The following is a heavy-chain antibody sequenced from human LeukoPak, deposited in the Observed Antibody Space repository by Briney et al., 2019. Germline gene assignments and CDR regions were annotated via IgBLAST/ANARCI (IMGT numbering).Heavy chain of an antibody. CDR1: GYSISSGYY. J-gene: IGHJ4*02. Sequence: SETLSLTCTVSGYSISSGYYWGWIRQPPGKGLEWIGSIYHSGSTYYNPSLKSRVTISVDTSKNQFSLKLSSVTAADTAVYYCARDANDYVWGSYRYPPGPIDYWGQGTLVTVSS. V-gene: IGHV4-38-2*02. D-gene: IGHD3-16*02. CDR2: IYHSGST. CDR3: ARDANDYVWGSYRYPPGPIDY.